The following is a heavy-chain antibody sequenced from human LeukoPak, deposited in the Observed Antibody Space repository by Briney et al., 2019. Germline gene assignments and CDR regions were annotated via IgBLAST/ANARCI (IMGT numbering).Heavy chain of an antibody. CDR1: GGSISNSKYY. V-gene: IGHV4-39*01. Sequence: SSETLSLTCTVSGGSISNSKYYWSWIRQSPGKGLEWIGSIYYSGNTYYNPSLKGRVTISVDTSENQFSLILSSVTAADTAVYYCARTILPRWWFDPWGQGTLVTVSS. CDR2: IYYSGNT. CDR3: ARTILPRWWFDP. J-gene: IGHJ5*02. D-gene: IGHD2-21*01.